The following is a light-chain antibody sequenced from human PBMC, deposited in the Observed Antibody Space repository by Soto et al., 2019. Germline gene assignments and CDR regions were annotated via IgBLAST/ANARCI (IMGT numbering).Light chain of an antibody. Sequence: QSVLTQPPSVSGAPGQRVTISCTGSSSNIGAGYDVPWYQQLPGTAPKLLIYGNSNRPSGVPDRFSGSKSGTSASLAITGLQAEDEAEYYCQSYDSSLSVVFGGGTKLTVL. CDR3: QSYDSSLSVV. CDR2: GNS. J-gene: IGLJ2*01. CDR1: SSNIGAGYD. V-gene: IGLV1-40*01.